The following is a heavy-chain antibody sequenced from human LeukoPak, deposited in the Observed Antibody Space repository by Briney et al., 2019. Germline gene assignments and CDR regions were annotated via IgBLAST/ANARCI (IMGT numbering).Heavy chain of an antibody. V-gene: IGHV4-61*01. J-gene: IGHJ4*02. Sequence: PSETLSLTCTVSGGSVNSGSYYWSWIRQPPGKGLEWIGYIYYDGSTNYNPSLKSRVTTSVDTSKNQFSLKLSSVTAADTAVYYCARDGGYSSGWYIPACYWGQGTLVTVSS. CDR1: GGSVNSGSYY. D-gene: IGHD6-19*01. CDR3: ARDGGYSSGWYIPACY. CDR2: IYYDGST.